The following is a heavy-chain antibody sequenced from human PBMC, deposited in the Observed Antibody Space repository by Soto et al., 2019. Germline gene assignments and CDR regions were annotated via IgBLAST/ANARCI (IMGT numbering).Heavy chain of an antibody. J-gene: IGHJ4*02. Sequence: GASVKVSCKASGYTFTSYGISWVRQAPGQGLEWMGWISAYNGNTNYAQKLQGRVTMTTDTSTSTAYMELRSLRSDDTAVYYCARAHQPDRIFGVVSIIAGSGIDYWGQGTLVTVSS. V-gene: IGHV1-18*01. CDR2: ISAYNGNT. CDR1: GYTFTSYG. CDR3: ARAHQPDRIFGVVSIIAGSGIDY. D-gene: IGHD3-3*01.